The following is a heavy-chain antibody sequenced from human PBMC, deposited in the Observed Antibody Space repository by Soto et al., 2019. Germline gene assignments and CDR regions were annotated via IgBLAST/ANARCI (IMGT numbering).Heavy chain of an antibody. Sequence: EVQLLESGGGLVQPGGSLRLSCAASGFTFTNYAMTWVRQAPGKGLEWVSTISGSGGSTYYADSVKGRFTISRDDSKNTLYLQMNSLRSEDTAVYYCAQDLIPVVVYDPLDYWGQGTLVTVSS. CDR2: ISGSGGST. CDR3: AQDLIPVVVYDPLDY. CDR1: GFTFTNYA. J-gene: IGHJ4*02. V-gene: IGHV3-23*01. D-gene: IGHD2-8*02.